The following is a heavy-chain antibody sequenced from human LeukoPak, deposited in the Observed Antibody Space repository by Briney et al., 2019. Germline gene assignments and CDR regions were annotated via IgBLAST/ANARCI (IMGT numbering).Heavy chain of an antibody. J-gene: IGHJ5*02. CDR2: INHSGST. CDR3: ARAAAAGNWFDP. Sequence: PSETLSLTFVVYGGSFSGYYWSWIRQPPGKGLELGGEINHSGSTNYNPSLKSRVTISVDTSKNQFSLTLSSVTAAATAVYYCARAAAAGNWFDPSGPGTLVTVSS. D-gene: IGHD6-13*01. CDR1: GGSFSGYY. V-gene: IGHV4-34*01.